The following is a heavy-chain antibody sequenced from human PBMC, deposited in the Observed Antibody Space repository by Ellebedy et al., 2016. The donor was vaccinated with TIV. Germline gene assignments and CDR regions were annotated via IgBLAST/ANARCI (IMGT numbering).Heavy chain of an antibody. CDR1: GYTFTSYG. Sequence: ASVKVSXKASGYTFTSYGISWVRQAPGQGLEWMGWISAYNGNTNYAQKLQGRVTMTTDTSTSTAYMELRSLRSDDTAVYYCAREYELWGPFDYWGQGTLVTVSS. CDR2: ISAYNGNT. CDR3: AREYELWGPFDY. D-gene: IGHD5-18*01. J-gene: IGHJ4*02. V-gene: IGHV1-18*01.